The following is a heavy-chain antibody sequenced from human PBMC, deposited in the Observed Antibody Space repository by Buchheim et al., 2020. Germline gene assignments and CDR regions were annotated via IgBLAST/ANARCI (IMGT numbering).Heavy chain of an antibody. CDR3: ARVRTSTVTTAVYYGMDV. V-gene: IGHV4-59*01. D-gene: IGHD4-17*01. J-gene: IGHJ6*02. Sequence: QVQLQESGPGLVKPSETLSLTCTVSGGSISSYYWSWIRQPPGKGLEWIGYIYYSGSTNYNPSLKSRFTISVDPSKNQLSLKLSSVTAADTAVYYCARVRTSTVTTAVYYGMDVWGQGTT. CDR1: GGSISSYY. CDR2: IYYSGST.